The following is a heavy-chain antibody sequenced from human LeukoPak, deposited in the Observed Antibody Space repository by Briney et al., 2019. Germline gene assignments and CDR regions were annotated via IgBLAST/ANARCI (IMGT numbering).Heavy chain of an antibody. CDR2: IYNTGTT. V-gene: IGHV4-59*08. CDR1: GGSISSYY. J-gene: IGHJ4*02. CDR3: ARHEPPGARRHLDY. Sequence: PSETLSLTCNVSGGSISSYYWSWIRQPPGKGLEWVGYIYNTGTTNYNPSLNSRVTISVDTSKNQLSLRLSSVTAADTAVYYCARHEPPGARRHLDYWGQGTLVTVSS. D-gene: IGHD1-14*01.